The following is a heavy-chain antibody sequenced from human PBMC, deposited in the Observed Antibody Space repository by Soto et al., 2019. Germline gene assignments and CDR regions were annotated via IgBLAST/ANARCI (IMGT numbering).Heavy chain of an antibody. CDR2: INIDGSST. D-gene: IGHD2-15*01. V-gene: IGHV3-74*01. CDR1: GFTFSSYW. CDR3: ARVRVAKKYYYYGMDV. J-gene: IGHJ6*02. Sequence: PGGSLRLSCAASGFTFSSYWMHWVRQAPGKGLVWVSRINIDGSSTSYADSVKGRFTISRDNAKNTLYLQMNSLRAEDTAVYYCARVRVAKKYYYYGMDVWGQGTTVTVSS.